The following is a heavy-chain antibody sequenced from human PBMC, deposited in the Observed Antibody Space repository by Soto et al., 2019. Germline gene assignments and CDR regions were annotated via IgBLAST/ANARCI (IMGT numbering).Heavy chain of an antibody. CDR3: AIIAQGSLYDTSGYSSHFHGMDV. CDR2: IYPGDSDT. CDR1: GYSFTSYW. D-gene: IGHD3-22*01. V-gene: IGHV5-51*01. Sequence: GESLKISCKGSGYSFTSYWIAWVRQMPGKGLEWMGIIYPGDSDTKYSPSFQGQVTFSADKSITTAFLQWSSLKASDTAMYYCAIIAQGSLYDTSGYSSHFHGMDVWGQGTTVTVSS. J-gene: IGHJ6*02.